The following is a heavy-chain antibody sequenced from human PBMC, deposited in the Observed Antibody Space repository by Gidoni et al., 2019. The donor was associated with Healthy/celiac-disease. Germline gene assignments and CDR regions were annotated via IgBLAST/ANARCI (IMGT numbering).Heavy chain of an antibody. V-gene: IGHV1-46*01. Sequence: QVQLVQSGAEVKKPGASVKVSCKASGYTFTSYYMHWVRQAPGQGLEWMGIINPSGGSTSYAQKFQGRVTMTRDTSTSTVYMELSSLRSEDTAVYYCARGEVPAAIPAYYYYGMDVWGQGTTVTVSS. CDR1: GYTFTSYY. D-gene: IGHD2-2*02. J-gene: IGHJ6*02. CDR2: INPSGGST. CDR3: ARGEVPAAIPAYYYYGMDV.